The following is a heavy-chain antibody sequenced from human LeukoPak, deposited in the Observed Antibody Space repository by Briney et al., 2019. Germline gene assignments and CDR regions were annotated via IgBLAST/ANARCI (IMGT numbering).Heavy chain of an antibody. CDR2: ISYDGSNK. V-gene: IGHV3-30*04. CDR3: AKEGSSSWAVGAFDI. D-gene: IGHD6-13*01. Sequence: PGGSLRLSCAASGVTFSSYAMHWVRQAPGKGREWVGVISYDGSNKYYADTVKGPFTISRDNSTNTLYLQMNSLRAEDTAVYYRAKEGSSSWAVGAFDIWGQGTMVTVSS. J-gene: IGHJ3*02. CDR1: GVTFSSYA.